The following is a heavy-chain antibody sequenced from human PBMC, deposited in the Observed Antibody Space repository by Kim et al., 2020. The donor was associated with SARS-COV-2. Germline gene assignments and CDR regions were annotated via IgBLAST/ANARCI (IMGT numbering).Heavy chain of an antibody. Sequence: SETLSLTCTVSGGSISSYYWSWIRQPPGKGLEWIGYIYYSGSTNYNPSLKSRVTISVDTSKNQFSLKLSSVTAADTAVYYCARDFTEITIFGSWGQGTLV. J-gene: IGHJ5*02. CDR2: IYYSGST. D-gene: IGHD3-3*01. CDR3: ARDFTEITIFGS. CDR1: GGSISSYY. V-gene: IGHV4-59*13.